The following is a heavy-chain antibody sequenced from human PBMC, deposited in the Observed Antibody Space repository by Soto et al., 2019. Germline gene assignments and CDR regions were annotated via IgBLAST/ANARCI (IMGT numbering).Heavy chain of an antibody. Sequence: SETLSLTCSVYGGSFSGYYWSWIRQPPGKGLEWIGEINHSGSTNYNPSLKSRVTISVDTSKNQFSLKLSSVTAADTAVYYCARRDYDFWSGYRSHFDYWGQGTLVTVSS. CDR3: ARRDYDFWSGYRSHFDY. CDR1: GGSFSGYY. V-gene: IGHV4-34*01. CDR2: INHSGST. D-gene: IGHD3-3*01. J-gene: IGHJ4*02.